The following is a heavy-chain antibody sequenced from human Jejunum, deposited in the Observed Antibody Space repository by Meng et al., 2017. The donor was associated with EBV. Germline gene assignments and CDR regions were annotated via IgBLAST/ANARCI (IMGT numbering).Heavy chain of an antibody. D-gene: IGHD5-12*01. CDR2: IYYTGRT. CDR3: ATSMSGYSYGYS. J-gene: IGHJ5*02. CDR1: AASIESMHL. V-gene: IGHV4-4*02. Sequence: PVPVHRSVHRSVTCVFYAASIESMHLWSSDRQAPGEGLECIGEIYYTGRTNYNPSLKSRVSRSIVKSKNQFSLNLNSVTVADTAVYYCATSMSGYSYGYSWGQGTLVTVSS.